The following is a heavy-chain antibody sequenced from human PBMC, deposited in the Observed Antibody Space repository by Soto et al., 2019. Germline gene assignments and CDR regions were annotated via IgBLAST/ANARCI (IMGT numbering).Heavy chain of an antibody. D-gene: IGHD2-2*01. V-gene: IGHV3-21*01. CDR1: GFIFTSYS. Sequence: PGGSLRLSCAASGFIFTSYSMVWVRQAPGKGLEWVSSISSRSDSIYYADSVKGRFTISRDNAQNSLDLQMNSLTSEDTAVYYCARGYCSSTSCYANWFDPWGQGTLVTVSS. CDR2: ISSRSDSI. CDR3: ARGYCSSTSCYANWFDP. J-gene: IGHJ5*02.